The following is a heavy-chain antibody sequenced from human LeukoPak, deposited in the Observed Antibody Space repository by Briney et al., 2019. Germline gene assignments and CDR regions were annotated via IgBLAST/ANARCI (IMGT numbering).Heavy chain of an antibody. CDR1: GGSFSGYY. Sequence: SETLSLTCAVYGGSFSGYYWSWIRQPPGKGLEWIGEINHSGSTNYNPSLKSRVTISVDTSKNQFSLKLSSVTAEDTAVYYCAREYYYNSSGHGCSAHWGQGTLVTVSS. J-gene: IGHJ4*02. D-gene: IGHD3-22*01. CDR2: INHSGST. V-gene: IGHV4-34*01. CDR3: AREYYYNSSGHGCSAH.